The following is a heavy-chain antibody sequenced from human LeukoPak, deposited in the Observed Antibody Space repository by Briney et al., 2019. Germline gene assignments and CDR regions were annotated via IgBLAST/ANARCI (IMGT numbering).Heavy chain of an antibody. V-gene: IGHV3-23*01. CDR3: AKAPAGIRRPLEY. Sequence: GGSLRLSCATSGFTFNNYYMTWVRQAPGKGLDWVSVINYSGRDTFYADSVKGRFTISRDNSKNTLYLEMNSLRVEDTAIYYCAKAPAGIRRPLEYWGQGSLVTVSS. D-gene: IGHD2-2*02. CDR1: GFTFNNYY. CDR2: INYSGRDT. J-gene: IGHJ4*02.